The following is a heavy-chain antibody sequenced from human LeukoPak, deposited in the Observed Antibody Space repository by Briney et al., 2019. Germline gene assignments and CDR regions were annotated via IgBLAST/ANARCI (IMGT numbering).Heavy chain of an antibody. J-gene: IGHJ4*02. CDR3: AISDPGYCSGGSCSDY. V-gene: IGHV3-48*02. D-gene: IGHD2-15*01. CDR1: GFTLSSYS. Sequence: PGGSPRLSCAASGFTLSSYSMNWVRQAPGKGLEWVSYISSSSSTIYYADSVKGRFTISRDNAKNSLYLQMNSLRDEDTAVYYCAISDPGYCSGGSCSDYWGQGTLVTVSS. CDR2: ISSSSSTI.